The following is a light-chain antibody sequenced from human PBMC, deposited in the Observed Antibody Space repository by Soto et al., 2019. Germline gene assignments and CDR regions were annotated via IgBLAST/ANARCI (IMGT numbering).Light chain of an antibody. CDR3: QQYNNWPPWGT. CDR1: QSVSSN. Sequence: EIVMTQSPATLSVSPGERATLSCRASQSVSSNLAWYQQKPGQAPRRLIYGASTRATGIPARFSGSGSGTEFTLTISSLQSEDFAVYYCQQYNNWPPWGTFGQGTKVEIK. V-gene: IGKV3-15*01. CDR2: GAS. J-gene: IGKJ1*01.